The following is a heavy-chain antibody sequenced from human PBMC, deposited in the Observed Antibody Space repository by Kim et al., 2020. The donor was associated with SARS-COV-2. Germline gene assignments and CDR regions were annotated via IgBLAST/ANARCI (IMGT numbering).Heavy chain of an antibody. D-gene: IGHD5-12*01. CDR3: AKDRNVASTRGFFDL. V-gene: IGHV3-23*01. Sequence: DSVRGRFTISRDKSENTLYLQMNSRRAEDTAVYHCAKDRNVASTRGFFDLWGRGTLVTVSS. J-gene: IGHJ2*01.